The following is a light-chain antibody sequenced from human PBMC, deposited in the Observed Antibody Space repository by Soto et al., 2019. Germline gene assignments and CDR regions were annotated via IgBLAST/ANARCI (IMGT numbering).Light chain of an antibody. J-gene: IGKJ2*01. V-gene: IGKV3-20*01. Sequence: EIVLTQSPGTLSLSPGERATLFCRASQSLSTRYLVWYQQRSGQSPRLLISGASSRAAGIPERFSGSGSGTDFTLTIRSLEPEDFAVYYCQQYDTPPFSFGPGTKREI. CDR1: QSLSTRY. CDR2: GAS. CDR3: QQYDTPPFS.